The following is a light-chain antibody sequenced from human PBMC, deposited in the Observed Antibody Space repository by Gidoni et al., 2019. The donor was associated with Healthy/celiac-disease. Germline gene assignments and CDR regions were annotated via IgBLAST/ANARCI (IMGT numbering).Light chain of an antibody. V-gene: IGKV3-15*01. Sequence: EIVMTKSPATLSVSPGERATLSCRASQSVSSNLAWYQQKPGQAPRLLTYGASTRATGIPARFSGSGSGTEFTLTISSLQSEDFAVYYCQQYNNWPPYTFXQXTKLEIK. CDR1: QSVSSN. J-gene: IGKJ2*01. CDR2: GAS. CDR3: QQYNNWPPYT.